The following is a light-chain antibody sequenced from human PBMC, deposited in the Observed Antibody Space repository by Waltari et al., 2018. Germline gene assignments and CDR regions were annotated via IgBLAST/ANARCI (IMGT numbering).Light chain of an antibody. CDR3: QQYYSTPPT. J-gene: IGKJ2*01. V-gene: IGKV4-1*01. Sequence: DVVMTQSPDSLAVSLGEGATINCKCSQYLFYGPNNKNYFGWYQQKPGQPPKLLIYWASTRESGVPDRFSGSGSGTDFTLTISSLQAEDVAVYYCQQYYSTPPTFGQGTKLEIK. CDR1: QYLFYGPNNKNY. CDR2: WAS.